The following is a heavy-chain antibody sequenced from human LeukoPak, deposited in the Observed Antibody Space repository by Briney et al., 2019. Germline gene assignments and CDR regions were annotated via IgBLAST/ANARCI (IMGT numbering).Heavy chain of an antibody. V-gene: IGHV3-66*01. J-gene: IGHJ3*02. D-gene: IGHD1-26*01. CDR2: IYSGGST. Sequence: GGSLRLSCAASGFTVSSNYMSWVRQAPGKGLEWVSVIYSGGSTYYADSVKGRFTISRDNSKSTLYLQMNSLRVEDTALYSCAKDRVGGSPHNAFDIWGQGTLVTVSS. CDR3: AKDRVGGSPHNAFDI. CDR1: GFTVSSNY.